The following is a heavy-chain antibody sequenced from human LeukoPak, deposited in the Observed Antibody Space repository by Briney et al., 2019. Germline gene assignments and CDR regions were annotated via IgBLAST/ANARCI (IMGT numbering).Heavy chain of an antibody. V-gene: IGHV3-69-1*02. Sequence: GGSLRLSCVASGFSLSDYSMNWVRQAPGEGLEWVSYISNSGTIYYTDSVRGRFTISRDNAKNSLYLQMHILRPEDTAVYYCARGRGGRTWEEESRFWGQGTLVTVSS. J-gene: IGHJ4*02. CDR1: GFSLSDYS. CDR3: ARGRGGRTWEEESRF. D-gene: IGHD1-26*01. CDR2: ISNSGTI.